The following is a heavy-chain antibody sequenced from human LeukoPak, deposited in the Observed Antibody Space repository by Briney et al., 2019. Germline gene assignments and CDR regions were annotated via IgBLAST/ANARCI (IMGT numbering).Heavy chain of an antibody. CDR1: GFSLSRYW. CDR3: AREGDTSPGLDY. CDR2: IRQDGDEK. J-gene: IGHJ4*02. V-gene: IGHV3-7*01. Sequence: PGGSMRLSCTASGFSLSRYWMSWVRQAQGKGLEWVANIRQDGDEKHYVDSVKGRLTISRDNAKNSVYLQMTSLRAEDTAVYFCAREGDTSPGLDYWGQGALVTVSS.